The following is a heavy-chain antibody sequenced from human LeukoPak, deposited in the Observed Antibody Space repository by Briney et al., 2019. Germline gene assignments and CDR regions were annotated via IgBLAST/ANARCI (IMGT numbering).Heavy chain of an antibody. Sequence: KPSETLSLTCAVYGGSFSGYYWSWIRQPPGKGLEWIGEINHSGSTNYNPSLKSRVTISVDTSKNQFSLKLSSVTAADTAVYYCARHRSGAFDIWGQGTMVTVSS. J-gene: IGHJ3*02. D-gene: IGHD2-15*01. CDR1: GGSFSGYY. CDR3: ARHRSGAFDI. V-gene: IGHV4-34*01. CDR2: INHSGST.